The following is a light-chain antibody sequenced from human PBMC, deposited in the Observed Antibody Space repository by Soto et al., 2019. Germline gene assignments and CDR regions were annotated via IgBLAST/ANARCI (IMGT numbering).Light chain of an antibody. V-gene: IGLV2-18*02. CDR3: SSYTTSSTYV. CDR2: EVS. CDR1: SGDVGSYNR. J-gene: IGLJ1*01. Sequence: QSSLTKPPCVSGSPGQSFTISCPGSSGDVGSYNRGSWYQQPPGTAPKLMIYEVSNRPSGVPDRFSGSKSGNTASLTISGLQAEDEADYYCSSYTTSSTYVFGTGTKVTGL.